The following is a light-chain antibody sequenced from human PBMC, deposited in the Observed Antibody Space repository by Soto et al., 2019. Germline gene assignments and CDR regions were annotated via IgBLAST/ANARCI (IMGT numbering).Light chain of an antibody. V-gene: IGKV3-20*01. J-gene: IGKJ2*01. CDR3: QQYGGSTYT. Sequence: EIVLTQSPGSLSLSPRERATLSCRASQSVSSNHLAWYQQKPGQAPRLLIYGASRRAAGIPDRFSGSGSGTDFTLTISRLEAEDFAVYYCQQYGGSTYTFGQGTKVEIK. CDR1: QSVSSNH. CDR2: GAS.